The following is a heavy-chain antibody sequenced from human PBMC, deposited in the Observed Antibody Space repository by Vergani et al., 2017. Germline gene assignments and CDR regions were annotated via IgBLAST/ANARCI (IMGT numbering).Heavy chain of an antibody. V-gene: IGHV3-11*05. Sequence: QVQLVESGGGVVQPGRSLRLSCAASGFTFSDYYMSWIRQAPGKGLEWVSYISSSSSYTNYADSVKGRFTISRDNAKNSLYLQMNSLRAEDTAVYYCARANPAPYYYYGMDVWGQGTTVTVSS. CDR2: ISSSSSYT. D-gene: IGHD2-2*01. CDR3: ARANPAPYYYYGMDV. J-gene: IGHJ6*02. CDR1: GFTFSDYY.